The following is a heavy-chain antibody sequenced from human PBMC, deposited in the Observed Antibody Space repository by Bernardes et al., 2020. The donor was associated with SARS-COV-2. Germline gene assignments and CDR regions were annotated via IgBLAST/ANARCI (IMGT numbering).Heavy chain of an antibody. CDR1: GFTFSDYY. V-gene: IGHV3-11*01. CDR2: ISSSGSTI. Sequence: GGSLRLSCAASGFTFSDYYMSWIRQAPGKGLEWVSYISSSGSTIYYADSVKGRFTISRDNAKNSLYLQMNSLRAEDTAVYYCARDIRSISIFGVVMSAFDIWGKGTMVTVSS. D-gene: IGHD3-3*01. CDR3: ARDIRSISIFGVVMSAFDI. J-gene: IGHJ3*02.